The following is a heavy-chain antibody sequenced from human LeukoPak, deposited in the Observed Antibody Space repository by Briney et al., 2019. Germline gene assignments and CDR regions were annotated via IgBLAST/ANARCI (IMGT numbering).Heavy chain of an antibody. D-gene: IGHD2-15*01. Sequence: GGSLRLSCAASGFTFSSYAMSWVRQAPGKGLEWVSAISGSGGSTYYADSVKGRFTISRDNSKNTLYLQMNSLRAEDTAVYYCAKVGRIVVVVAATHIDYWGQGTLVTVSS. V-gene: IGHV3-23*01. CDR2: ISGSGGST. CDR1: GFTFSSYA. J-gene: IGHJ4*02. CDR3: AKVGRIVVVVAATHIDY.